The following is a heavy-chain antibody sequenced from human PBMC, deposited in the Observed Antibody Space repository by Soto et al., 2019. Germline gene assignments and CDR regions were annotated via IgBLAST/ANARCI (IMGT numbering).Heavy chain of an antibody. CDR2: IIPIFGTA. CDR1: GGTFSSYA. V-gene: IGHV1-69*13. D-gene: IGHD3-10*01. Sequence: SVKVSCKASGGTFSSYAISWVRQAPGQGLEWMGGIIPIFGTANYAQKFQGRVTITADESTSTAYMELSSLRSEDTAVYYCATGSYGSGSLIYYYYGMDVWGQGTTVTVSS. CDR3: ATGSYGSGSLIYYYYGMDV. J-gene: IGHJ6*02.